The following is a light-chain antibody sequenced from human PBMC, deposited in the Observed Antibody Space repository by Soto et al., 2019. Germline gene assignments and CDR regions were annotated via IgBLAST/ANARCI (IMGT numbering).Light chain of an antibody. J-gene: IGLJ2*01. CDR2: DDD. V-gene: IGLV1-51*01. CDR3: ASWDSSLSAVV. Sequence: QSVLTQPPSVSAAPGQKVTISCSGSRSSIGNNYISWYRQFPGSAPILLIYDDDKRPSGIPDRFSGSKSGTSGTLGITGLQTGDEADYYCASWDSSLSAVVFGGGTKVTVL. CDR1: RSSIGNNY.